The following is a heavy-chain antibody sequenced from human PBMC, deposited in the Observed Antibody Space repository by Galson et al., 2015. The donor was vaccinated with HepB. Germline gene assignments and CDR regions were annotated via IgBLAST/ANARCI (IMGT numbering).Heavy chain of an antibody. J-gene: IGHJ4*02. CDR3: ASTRGFYY. V-gene: IGHV3-53*04. CDR2: IYSGGDT. CDR1: GFTVSSNH. D-gene: IGHD2-15*01. Sequence: SLRLSCAASGFTVSSNHMSWVRQAPGKGLEWVSVIYSGGDTDYADSVKGRFTISRHNFQNTLYLQMNSLRVEDTAVYYCASTRGFYYWGQGTLAIVSS.